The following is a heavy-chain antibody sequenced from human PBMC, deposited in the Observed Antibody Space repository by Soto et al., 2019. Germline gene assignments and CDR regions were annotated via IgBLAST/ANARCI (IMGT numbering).Heavy chain of an antibody. J-gene: IGHJ4*02. CDR3: AKDEGAVVPGTIDY. CDR1: GFTFSSYA. Sequence: HPGGSLRLSCAASGFTFSSYAMNWVRQAPGMGLEWVSCISGSGGSVYYVDSVKGRFTISRDNSKNTVFLQMNSLRAEDTAVYYCAKDEGAVVPGTIDYWGQGALVTVSS. D-gene: IGHD2-2*01. V-gene: IGHV3-23*01. CDR2: ISGSGGSV.